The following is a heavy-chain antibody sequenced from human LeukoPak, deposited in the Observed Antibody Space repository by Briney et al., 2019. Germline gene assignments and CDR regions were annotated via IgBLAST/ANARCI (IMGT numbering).Heavy chain of an antibody. Sequence: SECLSLTCTVSGGSISSYLWSWIRQPPGKGLEWIGYIYYSGSTNYNPSLRSRVTILVDTSKNQFSLKVSSVTAADTAVYYCARGQYSGSCFDNWGQGSLVSVSS. CDR3: ARGQYSGSCFDN. CDR1: GGSISSYL. CDR2: IYYSGST. V-gene: IGHV4-59*01. D-gene: IGHD1-26*01. J-gene: IGHJ4*02.